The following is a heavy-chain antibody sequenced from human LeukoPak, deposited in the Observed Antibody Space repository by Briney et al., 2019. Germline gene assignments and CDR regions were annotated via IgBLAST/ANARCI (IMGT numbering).Heavy chain of an antibody. J-gene: IGHJ4*02. D-gene: IGHD4-17*01. V-gene: IGHV1-2*02. CDR1: GYTFKDYY. CDR2: INSKSGGT. CDR3: ARRSDYGETPDY. Sequence: ASVKVSCKASGYTFKDYYIHWVRQAPGQGFEWMGWINSKSGGTIFAQRFQGRVTMTRDTSITTLYMELSRLTSDDTAAYYCARRSDYGETPDYWGQGTLVTVSS.